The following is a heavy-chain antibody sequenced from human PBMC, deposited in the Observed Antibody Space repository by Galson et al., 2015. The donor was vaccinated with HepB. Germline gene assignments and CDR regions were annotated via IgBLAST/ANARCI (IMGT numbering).Heavy chain of an antibody. Sequence: PALVKPTQTLTLTCTFSGFSLSTSGMCVSWIRQPPGKALEWLARIDWDDDKYYSTSLKTRLTISKDTSKNQVVLTMTNMDPVDTATYYCARSRITMVRGVIITGAFDIWGQGTMVTVSS. CDR3: ARSRITMVRGVIITGAFDI. V-gene: IGHV2-70*11. CDR2: IDWDDDK. J-gene: IGHJ3*02. CDR1: GFSLSTSGMC. D-gene: IGHD3-10*01.